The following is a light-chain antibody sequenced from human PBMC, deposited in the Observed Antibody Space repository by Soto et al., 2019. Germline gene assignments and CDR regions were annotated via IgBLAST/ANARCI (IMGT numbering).Light chain of an antibody. Sequence: DIQMTQSPSTLSGSLGDRVTITCRASQTISSWLAWYQQKPGNPPKLLIYDTSRLESAVPSRFSGSGSATEFILTISSLQPDDFATYHCQHYGGVWTFGQGTKVDIK. CDR1: QTISSW. J-gene: IGKJ1*01. CDR3: QHYGGVWT. CDR2: DTS. V-gene: IGKV1-5*01.